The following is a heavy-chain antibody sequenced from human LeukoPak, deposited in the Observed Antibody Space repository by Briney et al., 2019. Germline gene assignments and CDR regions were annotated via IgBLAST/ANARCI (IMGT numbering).Heavy chain of an antibody. V-gene: IGHV4-34*01. J-gene: IGHJ4*02. CDR2: INHSGST. CDR3: ARASVGLTIDY. D-gene: IGHD1-14*01. Sequence: PSETLSLTCAVYGGSFSGYYWSWIRQPPGKGLEWIGEINHSGSTNYKPSVKSRVTISVDTSKNQFSLKLSSVTAADTAVYYCARASVGLTIDYWGQGTLVTVSS. CDR1: GGSFSGYY.